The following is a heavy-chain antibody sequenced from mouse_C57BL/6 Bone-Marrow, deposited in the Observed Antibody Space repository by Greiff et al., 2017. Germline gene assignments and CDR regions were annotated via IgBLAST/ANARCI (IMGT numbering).Heavy chain of an antibody. CDR2: ISSGSSTI. J-gene: IGHJ2*01. V-gene: IGHV5-17*01. Sequence: EVQLVESGGGLVKPGGSLKLSCAASGFTFSDYGMHWVRQAPEKGLEGVAYISSGSSTIYYADTVKGRFTISRDNAKNTLFLQMTSLRSEDTAMYYCARSKRYFDYWGQGTTLTVSS. D-gene: IGHD2-5*01. CDR1: GFTFSDYG. CDR3: ARSKRYFDY.